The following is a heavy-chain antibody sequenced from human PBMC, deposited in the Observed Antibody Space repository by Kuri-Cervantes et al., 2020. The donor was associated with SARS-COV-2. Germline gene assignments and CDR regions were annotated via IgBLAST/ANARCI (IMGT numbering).Heavy chain of an antibody. V-gene: IGHV3-21*01. CDR2: ISSSSTYT. CDR3: ALMGQRLQYYFDY. J-gene: IGHJ4*02. Sequence: GESLKISCAASGFTVSSNYMSWVRQAPGKGLEWVSSISSSSTYTHYADSVKGRFIISRDNAKNSLYLQMNSLRAEDTAVYYCALMGQRLQYYFDYWGQGTLVTVSS. CDR1: GFTVSSNY. D-gene: IGHD5-12*01.